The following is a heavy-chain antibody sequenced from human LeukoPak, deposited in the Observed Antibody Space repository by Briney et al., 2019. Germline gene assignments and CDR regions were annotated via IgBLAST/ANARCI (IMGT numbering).Heavy chain of an antibody. V-gene: IGHV3-74*01. CDR1: RFNVNNYW. CDR3: VKDFGGNSDY. Sequence: PGGSLRLSCAASRFNVNNYWMHWVRQAPGRGLVWVSRINEDGRVTSYAGSVRGRFTISRDSVENTLHLQMNGLRAEDTAVYYCVKDFGGNSDYWGQGTLVTVSS. J-gene: IGHJ4*02. CDR2: INEDGRVT. D-gene: IGHD4-23*01.